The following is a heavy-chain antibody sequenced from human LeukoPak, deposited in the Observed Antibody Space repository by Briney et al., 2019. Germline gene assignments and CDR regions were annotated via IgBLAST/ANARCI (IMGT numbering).Heavy chain of an antibody. Sequence: VASVKVSCKASGYTFTGYYMHWVRQAPGQGLEWMGWINPNSDGTNYAQKFQGRVTMTRDTSISTAYMELSSLRSEDTAVYYCARFVCDSSGYYNWFDPWGQGTLVTVSS. CDR1: GYTFTGYY. D-gene: IGHD3-22*01. CDR3: ARFVCDSSGYYNWFDP. CDR2: INPNSDGT. V-gene: IGHV1-2*02. J-gene: IGHJ5*02.